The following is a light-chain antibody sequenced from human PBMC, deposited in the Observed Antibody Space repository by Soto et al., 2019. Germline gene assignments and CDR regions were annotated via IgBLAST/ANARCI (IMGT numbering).Light chain of an antibody. J-gene: IGLJ2*01. Sequence: QSVLTQPPSASGTTGQRVTISCSGSSSNNGSNTVNWYQQLPGTAPKLVIYSNNQRPSGVPDRFSGSKSGTSASLAISGLQSEDEADYYCVAWDDSLNGYVLFGGGTKVTVL. CDR2: SNN. V-gene: IGLV1-44*01. CDR1: SSNNGSNT. CDR3: VAWDDSLNGYVL.